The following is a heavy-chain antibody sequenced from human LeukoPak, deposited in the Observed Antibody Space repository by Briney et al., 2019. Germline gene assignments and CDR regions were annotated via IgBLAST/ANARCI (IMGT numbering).Heavy chain of an antibody. CDR1: GGSFSGYY. CDR2: IYYSGST. D-gene: IGHD3-9*01. V-gene: IGHV4-59*01. Sequence: SETLSLTCAVYGGSFSGYYWSWIRQPPGKGLEWIGYIYYSGSTNYNPSLKSRVTISVDTSKNQFSLKLSSVTAADTAVYYCARVEVFDDILTGYSYFDYWGQGTLVTVSS. J-gene: IGHJ4*02. CDR3: ARVEVFDDILTGYSYFDY.